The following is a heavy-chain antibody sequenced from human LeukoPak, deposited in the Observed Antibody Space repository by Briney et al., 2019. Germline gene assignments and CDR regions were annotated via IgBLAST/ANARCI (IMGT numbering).Heavy chain of an antibody. CDR2: ISGSGGST. J-gene: IGHJ3*02. CDR1: GFTFSSYA. Sequence: GGSLRLSCAASGFTFSSYAMSWVRQAPGKGLEWVSAISGSGGSTYYADSVKGRFTISRDNSKNTLYLQMNSLRAEDTAVYYCAKAFCGGDCYSGEDEAFDIWGQGTMVTVSS. D-gene: IGHD2-21*02. CDR3: AKAFCGGDCYSGEDEAFDI. V-gene: IGHV3-23*01.